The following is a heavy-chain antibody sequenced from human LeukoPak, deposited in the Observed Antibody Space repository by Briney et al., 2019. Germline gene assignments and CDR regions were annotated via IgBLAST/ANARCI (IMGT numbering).Heavy chain of an antibody. CDR1: GFTVSSNY. J-gene: IGHJ4*02. CDR2: VYSGADT. V-gene: IGHV3-53*01. CDR3: ARGLPYYYDSSGYFDS. Sequence: GGSLRLSCAASGFTVSSNYMSWVRQAPGKGLEWVSVVYSGADTHYADSVEGRFTISRDNSWNTVHLQMNSLRPEDTAVYYCARGLPYYYDSSGYFDSWGQGTLVTVSS. D-gene: IGHD3-22*01.